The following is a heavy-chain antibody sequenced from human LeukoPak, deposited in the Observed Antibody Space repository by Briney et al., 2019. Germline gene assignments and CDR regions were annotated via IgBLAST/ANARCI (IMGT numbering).Heavy chain of an antibody. J-gene: IGHJ5*02. D-gene: IGHD2-2*01. CDR1: GGSVSRDNYS. CDR3: ARGTVPAAPHNWFDP. Sequence: SETLSLTCTVSGGSVSRDNYSWSWIRQPPGKGLEWIGYIYYSGSTYYNPSLKSRVTISVDTSKNQFSLKLSSVTAADTAVYYCARGTVPAAPHNWFDPWGQGTLVTVSS. V-gene: IGHV4-31*03. CDR2: IYYSGST.